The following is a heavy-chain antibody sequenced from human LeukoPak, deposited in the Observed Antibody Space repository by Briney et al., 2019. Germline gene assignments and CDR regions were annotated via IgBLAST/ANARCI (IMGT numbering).Heavy chain of an antibody. J-gene: IGHJ6*02. V-gene: IGHV3-15*01. Sequence: PGGSLRLSCAASGFTFRDYDMNWVRQAPGKGLEWVGRIKSKTDGGTTDYAAPVKGRFTISRDDSKNTLYLQMNSLKTEDTAVYYCTSGYGDYYYYGMDVWGQGTTVTVSS. CDR3: TSGYGDYYYYGMDV. CDR1: GFTFRDYD. D-gene: IGHD4-17*01. CDR2: IKSKTDGGTT.